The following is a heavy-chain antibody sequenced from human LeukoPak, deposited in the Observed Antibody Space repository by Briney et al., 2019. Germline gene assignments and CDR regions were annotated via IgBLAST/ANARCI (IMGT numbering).Heavy chain of an antibody. D-gene: IGHD1-26*01. CDR3: ARDLSGSGSYISPFQYFQH. J-gene: IGHJ1*01. Sequence: ASVKVSCKASGYTFTGYYMHWVRQAPGQGLEWMGWINPNSGGTNYAQKFQGRVTMTRDTSISTAYMELSRLRSDDAAVYYCARDLSGSGSYISPFQYFQHWGQGTLVTVSS. V-gene: IGHV1-2*02. CDR2: INPNSGGT. CDR1: GYTFTGYY.